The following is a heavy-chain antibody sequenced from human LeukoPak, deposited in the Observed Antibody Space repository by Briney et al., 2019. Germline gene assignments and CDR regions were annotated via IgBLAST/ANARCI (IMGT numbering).Heavy chain of an antibody. CDR1: GGSISSYY. CDR2: IYYSGST. V-gene: IGHV4-59*08. J-gene: IGHJ4*02. Sequence: SETLSLTCTVPGGSISSYYWSWIRQPPGKGLEWIGYIYYSGSTNYNPSLKSRVTISVDTSKNQFSLKLSSVTAADTAVYYCARRNPRLSNYFDYWGQGTLVTVSS. CDR3: ARRNPRLSNYFDY. D-gene: IGHD5/OR15-5a*01.